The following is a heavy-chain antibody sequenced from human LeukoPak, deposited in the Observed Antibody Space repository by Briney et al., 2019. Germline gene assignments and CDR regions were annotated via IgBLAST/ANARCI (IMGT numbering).Heavy chain of an antibody. CDR3: ARDLFSGSYYEDF. CDR2: IDQDGSSK. Sequence: PGESLRLSCAASGFTLSSYWMSWVRQAPGKGLGWVANIDQDGSSKHYVDSVKGRFTISRDDAKNSLYLQMNSLRAEDTAVYYCARDLFSGSYYEDFWGQGTLVTVSS. V-gene: IGHV3-7*01. CDR1: GFTLSSYW. D-gene: IGHD1-26*01. J-gene: IGHJ4*02.